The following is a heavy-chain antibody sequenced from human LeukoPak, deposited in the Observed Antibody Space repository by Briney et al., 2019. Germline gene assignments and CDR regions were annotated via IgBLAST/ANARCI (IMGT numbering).Heavy chain of an antibody. Sequence: GGSLRLSCAASGFTFINYAMSWVRQAPGKGLEWVSAISGSGGSTYYADSVKGRFTISRDNSKNTLYLQMNSLRAEDTAVYYCAKVIIRGWYDGGYDYWGQGTLVTVSS. D-gene: IGHD6-19*01. J-gene: IGHJ4*02. V-gene: IGHV3-23*01. CDR1: GFTFINYA. CDR3: AKVIIRGWYDGGYDY. CDR2: ISGSGGST.